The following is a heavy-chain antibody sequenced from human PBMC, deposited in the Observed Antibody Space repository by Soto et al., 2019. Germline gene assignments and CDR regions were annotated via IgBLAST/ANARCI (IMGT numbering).Heavy chain of an antibody. V-gene: IGHV6-1*01. CDR2: TYYRSKWFH. Sequence: QGQLQQSGPGLVKPSQTLSLTCAISGDSVSSDITSWNWIRQSPSRGLAWLGRTYYRSKWFHDYAASVKSRITINPDTSKNQFSMELNSMSPEDTAVYYCARGTALDVWGQWTVVTVPS. CDR1: GDSVSSDITS. D-gene: IGHD3-10*01. CDR3: ARGTALDV. J-gene: IGHJ3*01.